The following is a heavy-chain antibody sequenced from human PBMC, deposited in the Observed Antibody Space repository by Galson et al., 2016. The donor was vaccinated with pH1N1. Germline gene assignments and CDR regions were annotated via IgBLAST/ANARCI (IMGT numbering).Heavy chain of an antibody. D-gene: IGHD3-16*01. CDR1: GFSFSRYW. J-gene: IGHJ1*01. CDR3: VRDYWGPGDF. V-gene: IGHV3-7*04. CDR2: IKGNGGES. Sequence: SLRLSCAASGFSFSRYWMSWVRQAPGKGLEWVANIKGNGGESYTLDSVKGRFTIYRDNARTSSYLQMDNLRVEDTARYYCVRDYWGPGDFWGPGALVAVSS.